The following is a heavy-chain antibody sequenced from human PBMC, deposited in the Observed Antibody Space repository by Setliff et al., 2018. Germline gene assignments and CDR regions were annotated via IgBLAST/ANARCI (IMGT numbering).Heavy chain of an antibody. D-gene: IGHD6-6*01. CDR3: ARVSEYSNYRDF. J-gene: IGHJ4*02. V-gene: IGHV3-64*01. Sequence: WIRQSPGKGLEFVASITSDGGSSYYANPVKGRFVISRDNSKNTLSLHMDSLRADDMALYYCARVSEYSNYRDFWGQGSLVTVSS. CDR2: ITSDGGSS.